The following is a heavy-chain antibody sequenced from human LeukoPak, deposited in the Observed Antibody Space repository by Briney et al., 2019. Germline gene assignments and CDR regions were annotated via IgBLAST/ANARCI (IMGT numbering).Heavy chain of an antibody. CDR3: ARDYYDSSGYFDGLNY. Sequence: GGSLRLSCAAAGFTFSSYLMRWVRQAPGKGLLWVSRINSDGSSTSYADSVKGRFTISRDNAKNTLYLQMNSLRAEDLAVYYCARDYYDSSGYFDGLNYWGEGTPVTVSS. D-gene: IGHD3-22*01. CDR2: INSDGSST. V-gene: IGHV3-74*01. J-gene: IGHJ4*02. CDR1: GFTFSSYL.